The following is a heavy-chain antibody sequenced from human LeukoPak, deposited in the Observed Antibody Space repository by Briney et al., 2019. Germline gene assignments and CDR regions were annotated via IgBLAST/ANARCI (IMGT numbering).Heavy chain of an antibody. CDR1: GFTFSDYY. J-gene: IGHJ6*02. D-gene: IGHD3-22*01. CDR2: ISSSGSTI. Sequence: PGGPLRLSCAASGFTFSDYYMSWIRQAPGKGLEWVSYISSSGSTIYYADSVKGRFTISRDNAKNSLYLQMNSLRAEDTAVYYCARVEYYYDSSGYYHYYYGMDVWGQGTTVTVSS. CDR3: ARVEYYYDSSGYYHYYYGMDV. V-gene: IGHV3-11*01.